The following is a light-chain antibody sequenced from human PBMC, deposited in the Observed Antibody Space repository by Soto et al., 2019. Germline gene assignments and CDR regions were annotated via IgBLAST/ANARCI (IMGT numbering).Light chain of an antibody. CDR2: GVS. J-gene: IGLJ2*01. CDR1: DSDIGAYNF. CDR3: SSHTSSASLVI. V-gene: IGLV2-14*03. Sequence: QSALTQPASVSGSPGQSITISCTRTDSDIGAYNFVSWYQRHPGKAPKVILYGVSNRPSGVSSRFSGSKSGNTASLSISGLQAEDEADYYCSSHTSSASLVIFGGGTQLTVL.